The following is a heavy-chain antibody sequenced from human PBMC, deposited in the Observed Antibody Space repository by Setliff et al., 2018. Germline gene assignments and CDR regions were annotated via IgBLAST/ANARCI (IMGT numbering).Heavy chain of an antibody. D-gene: IGHD3-10*01. J-gene: IGHJ4*02. V-gene: IGHV4-59*01. CDR2: IYYSGST. CDR1: GGSISSYY. CDR3: ARGESNYYGSGSYFGYFDY. Sequence: PSETLSLTCTVSGGSISSYYWSWIRQPPGKGLAWIGYIYYSGSTNYNPSLKSRVTISVDTSKNQFSLQLSSVTAADTAVYYCARGESNYYGSGSYFGYFDYWGQGTLVTVSS.